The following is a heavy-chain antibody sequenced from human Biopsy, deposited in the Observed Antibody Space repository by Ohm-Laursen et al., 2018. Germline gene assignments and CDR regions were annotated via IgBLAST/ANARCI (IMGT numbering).Heavy chain of an antibody. V-gene: IGHV3-30*18. J-gene: IGHJ6*02. CDR1: GFTFRTYG. CDR3: AKDLSVYYYYGIDV. D-gene: IGHD5/OR15-5a*01. Sequence: SRRLSCAASGFTFRTYGMHWVRLAPGKGLEWVAVISYDQITKHYADSVRGRFTISRDNSKNTLYLQVNSLRAEDTAVYYCAKDLSVYYYYGIDVWGQGITVTVSS. CDR2: ISYDQITK.